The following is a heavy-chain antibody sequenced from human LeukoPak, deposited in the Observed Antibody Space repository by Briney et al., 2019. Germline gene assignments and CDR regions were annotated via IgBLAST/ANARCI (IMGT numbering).Heavy chain of an antibody. V-gene: IGHV4-30-4*01. CDR2: IYYSGST. Sequence: PSETLSLTCTVSGGSISSGDYYWSWIRQPPGTGLEWIGYIYYSGSTYYNPSLKSRVTISVDTSKNQFSLKLSSVTAADTAVYYCARERGPYGSGSYYRGVIVWGQGTLVTVSS. D-gene: IGHD3-10*01. CDR3: ARERGPYGSGSYYRGVIV. J-gene: IGHJ4*02. CDR1: GGSISSGDYY.